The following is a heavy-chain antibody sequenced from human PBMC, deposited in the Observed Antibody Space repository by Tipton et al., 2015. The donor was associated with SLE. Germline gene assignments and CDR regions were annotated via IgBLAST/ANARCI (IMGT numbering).Heavy chain of an antibody. CDR1: GGSISSYY. D-gene: IGHD2-2*01. CDR2: IYTSGST. Sequence: TLSLTCTVSGGSISSYYWSWIRQPAGKGLEWIGRIYTSGSTNYNPSLKSRVTISVDTSKNQFSLKLSSVTAADTAVYYCARGGGYCRSTSCYPCDYWGLVTLVTVSS. V-gene: IGHV4-4*07. J-gene: IGHJ4*02. CDR3: ARGGGYCRSTSCYPCDY.